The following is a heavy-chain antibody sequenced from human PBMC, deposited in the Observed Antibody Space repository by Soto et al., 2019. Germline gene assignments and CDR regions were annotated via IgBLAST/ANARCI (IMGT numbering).Heavy chain of an antibody. CDR1: GFTFSSYS. V-gene: IGHV3-21*01. D-gene: IGHD3-22*01. CDR2: ISSSSSYI. CDR3: ARAQAPYDSSGYYY. Sequence: VGSLRLSCAASGFTFSSYSMNWVRQAPGKGLEWVSSISSSSSYIYYADPVKGRFTISRDNAKNSLYLQMNSLRAEDTAVYYCARAQAPYDSSGYYYWGQGTLVTVSS. J-gene: IGHJ4*02.